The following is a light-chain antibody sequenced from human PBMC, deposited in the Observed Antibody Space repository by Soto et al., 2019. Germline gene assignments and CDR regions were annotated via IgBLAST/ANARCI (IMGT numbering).Light chain of an antibody. CDR3: QAWDSSTFPPYVV. V-gene: IGLV3-1*01. CDR2: QDS. J-gene: IGLJ2*01. CDR1: KLGDKY. Sequence: SYELTQPPSVSASPGQTASITCSGDKLGDKYACWYQQKPGQSPVLVIYQDSKRPSGIPERFSGSNSGNTATLTISGTQAMDEADYYCQAWDSSTFPPYVVFGGGTKLTVL.